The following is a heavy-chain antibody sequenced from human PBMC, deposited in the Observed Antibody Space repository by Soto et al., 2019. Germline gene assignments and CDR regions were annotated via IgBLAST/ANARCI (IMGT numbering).Heavy chain of an antibody. CDR1: GYAFGNND. J-gene: IGHJ5*02. CDR2: MNPNSGNG. D-gene: IGHD6-13*01. V-gene: IGHV1-8*01. Sequence: QVQLVQSGAEVKKPGASVKVSCQASGYAFGNNDISLVRQGTGQVLEWMGWMNPNSGNGGYAQKFQGRVTMTRDTSTSTAYMELSSLTSDDTAIYYCARMATAGTLNWFDPWGQGTLVTVSS. CDR3: ARMATAGTLNWFDP.